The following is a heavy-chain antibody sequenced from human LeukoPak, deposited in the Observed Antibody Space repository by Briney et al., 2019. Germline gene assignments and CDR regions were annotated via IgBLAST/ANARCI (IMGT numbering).Heavy chain of an antibody. CDR2: IGTAGNT. J-gene: IGHJ6*03. V-gene: IGHV3-13*01. D-gene: IGHD4-17*01. CDR1: GFSFTNYD. Sequence: TGGSLRLPCAASGFSFTNYDMHWVRQPTGKGLEWVATIGTAGNTYYAGSVKGRFTISRENGKSSLYLQISSLRAGDTAVYYCVRGSTVTYNMDVWGQGTTVIVSS. CDR3: VRGSTVTYNMDV.